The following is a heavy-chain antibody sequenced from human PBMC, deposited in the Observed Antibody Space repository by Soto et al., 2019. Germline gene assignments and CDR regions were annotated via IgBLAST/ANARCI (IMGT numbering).Heavy chain of an antibody. Sequence: LRLSCAASGFTFNNYAMHWVRQAPGKGLEWVAVISYDGSDKYYADSLKGRFTITRDNSKNTVYLQLNSLRAEDTAVYYCANNPRESWLVRGSYYDYGMDVWGPGTTVTVSS. CDR3: ANNPRESWLVRGSYYDYGMDV. D-gene: IGHD6-19*01. CDR1: GFTFNNYA. V-gene: IGHV3-30*18. CDR2: ISYDGSDK. J-gene: IGHJ6*02.